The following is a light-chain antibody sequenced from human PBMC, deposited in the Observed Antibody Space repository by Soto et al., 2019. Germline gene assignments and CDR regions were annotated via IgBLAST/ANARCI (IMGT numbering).Light chain of an antibody. V-gene: IGLV2-14*01. CDR1: ISYVGNYIF. Sequence: QSSLTHPASVSRSPGHSITISFTGTISYVGNYIFVSWYRQHPGKAPKLIIYYINNRPSGVSNRFSGSKSGKPASLTISGLQAEDEADYYCVSYTTSASYVFGTWTKVTVL. CDR2: YIN. CDR3: VSYTTSASYV. J-gene: IGLJ1*01.